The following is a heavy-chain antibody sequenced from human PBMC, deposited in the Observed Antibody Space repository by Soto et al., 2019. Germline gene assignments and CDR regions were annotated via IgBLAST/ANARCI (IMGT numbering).Heavy chain of an antibody. CDR1: GFTFDDYA. CDR3: AKDKRSSSWYYYFDY. D-gene: IGHD6-13*01. V-gene: IGHV3-9*01. J-gene: IGHJ4*02. CDR2: ISWNSGSI. Sequence: SLKISCAASGFTFDDYAMHWVRQAPGKGLEWVSGISWNSGSIGYADSVKGRFTISRDNAKNSLYLQMNSLRAEDTALYYCAKDKRSSSWYYYFDYWGQGTLVTVSS.